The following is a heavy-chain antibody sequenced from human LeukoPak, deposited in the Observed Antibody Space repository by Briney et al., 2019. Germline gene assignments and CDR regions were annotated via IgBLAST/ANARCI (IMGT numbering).Heavy chain of an antibody. D-gene: IGHD3-22*01. CDR1: GYTFTGYY. Sequence: GASVKVSCKASGYTFTGYYMHWLRQAPGQGLEWMGWINPNSGGTNYAQKFQGRVTMTRDTSISTAYMELSRLRSDDTAVYYCATYYDSSGFDAFDIWRQGTMVTVSS. CDR3: ATYYDSSGFDAFDI. CDR2: INPNSGGT. J-gene: IGHJ3*02. V-gene: IGHV1-2*02.